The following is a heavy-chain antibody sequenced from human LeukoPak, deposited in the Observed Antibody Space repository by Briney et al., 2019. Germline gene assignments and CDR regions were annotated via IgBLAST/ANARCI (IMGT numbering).Heavy chain of an antibody. Sequence: GASVKVSCKASGYTFTSYGISWVRQAPGQGLEWMGGIIPIFGTANYAQKFQGRVTITADKSTSTAYMELSSLRSEDTAVYYCASTTVDYPYYYYMDVWGKGTTVTVSS. V-gene: IGHV1-69*06. J-gene: IGHJ6*03. D-gene: IGHD4-11*01. CDR2: IIPIFGTA. CDR1: GYTFTSYG. CDR3: ASTTVDYPYYYYMDV.